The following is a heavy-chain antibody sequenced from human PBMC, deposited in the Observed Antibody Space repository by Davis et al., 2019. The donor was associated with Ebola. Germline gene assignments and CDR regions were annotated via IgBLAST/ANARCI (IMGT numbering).Heavy chain of an antibody. CDR2: LYSGGNT. Sequence: GGSLRLSCAASGFTVSSNYMSWVRQAPGKGLEWVSVLYSGGNTYYADSVKGRFTISRDNAKSSLYLQMNSLTAEDTAVYYCARDFLGLYAMDVWGQGTTVTVSS. D-gene: IGHD6-19*01. CDR3: ARDFLGLYAMDV. J-gene: IGHJ6*02. V-gene: IGHV3-53*01. CDR1: GFTVSSNY.